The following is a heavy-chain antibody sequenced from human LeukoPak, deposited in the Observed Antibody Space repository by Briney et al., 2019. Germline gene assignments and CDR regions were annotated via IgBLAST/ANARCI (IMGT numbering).Heavy chain of an antibody. J-gene: IGHJ4*02. Sequence: GGSLRLSCAASGFTFSSYEMNWVRQAPGKGLEWVSYISSSGSTIYYADSVKGRFTISRDNAKNSLYLQMNSLRAEDTAVYYCAREGRGQWLPPSRVFDYWGQGTLVTVSS. CDR3: AREGRGQWLPPSRVFDY. V-gene: IGHV3-48*03. CDR1: GFTFSSYE. D-gene: IGHD6-19*01. CDR2: ISSSGSTI.